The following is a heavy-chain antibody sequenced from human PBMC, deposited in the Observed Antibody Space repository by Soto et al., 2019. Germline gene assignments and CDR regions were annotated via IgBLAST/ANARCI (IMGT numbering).Heavy chain of an antibody. D-gene: IGHD7-27*01. J-gene: IGHJ4*02. CDR3: ARGPNWGYRFDS. CDR2: LIPLFGTS. V-gene: IGHV1-69*06. Sequence: QVQLVQSGAEVKKPGSSVKVSCEASGGTFTGHAISWVRQAPGQGPEWMGGLIPLFGTSQHAQNFQGRLPITADKSTSTAYMELTCLRFEGTAIYYCARGPNWGYRFDSWGQGTVVTVSS. CDR1: GGTFTGHA.